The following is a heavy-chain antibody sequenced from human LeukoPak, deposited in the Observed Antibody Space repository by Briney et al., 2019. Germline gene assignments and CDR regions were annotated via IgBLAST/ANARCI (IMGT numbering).Heavy chain of an antibody. V-gene: IGHV4-59*01. CDR1: GGSISSYY. CDR3: ARGWFDP. J-gene: IGHJ5*02. CDR2: IHNSDS. Sequence: PSETPSLTCTVSGGSISSYYWSWIRQPPRKGLEWIGNIHNSDSAYNPSLRSRVTISVDTSKSQFSLKVRSVTAADTAVYFCARGWFDPWGQGTLVTVSS.